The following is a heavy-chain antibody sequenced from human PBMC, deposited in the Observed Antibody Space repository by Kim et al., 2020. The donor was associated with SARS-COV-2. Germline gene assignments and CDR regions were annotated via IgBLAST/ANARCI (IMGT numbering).Heavy chain of an antibody. CDR1: GFTFSSYA. Sequence: GGSLRLSCAASGFTFSSYAMYWVRQAPGKGLEWVSYISTSGFTLYYADSVKGRFTISRDNAKNSLYLQMNSLRAEDTAVYYCARDPPATGTPVYFDYWG. J-gene: IGHJ4*01. D-gene: IGHD1-1*01. V-gene: IGHV3-48*03. CDR2: ISTSGFTL. CDR3: ARDPPATGTPVYFDY.